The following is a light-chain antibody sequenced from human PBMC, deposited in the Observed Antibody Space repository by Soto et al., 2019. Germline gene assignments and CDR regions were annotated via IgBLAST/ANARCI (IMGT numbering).Light chain of an antibody. CDR1: QSVLYDFNNKNY. V-gene: IGKV1-39*01. J-gene: IGKJ3*01. CDR3: QQTYSTLFT. CDR2: ATS. Sequence: DIVMTQSPAFLGVSLGDRATINSQSNQSVLYDFNNKNYLAWYQQKPGKAPKLLIYATSSLQTGVPSRFSGSGSGTDFTLTISSLQPEDFGTYYCQQTYSTLFTFGPGTKVDIK.